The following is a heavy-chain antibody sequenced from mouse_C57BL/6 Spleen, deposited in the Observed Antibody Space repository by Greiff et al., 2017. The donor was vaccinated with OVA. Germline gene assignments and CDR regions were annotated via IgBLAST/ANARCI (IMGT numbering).Heavy chain of an antibody. Sequence: VQLQQSGAELVRPGASVKLSCKASGYTFTDYYINWVKQRPGQGLEWIARIYPGSGNTYYTEKFKGKATLTAEKSSSTAYMQLSSLTSEDSAVYFCARSGPAQWCDYWGQGTTLTVSA. J-gene: IGHJ2*01. CDR2: IYPGSGNT. D-gene: IGHD3-2*02. CDR3: ARSGPAQWCDY. CDR1: GYTFTDYY. V-gene: IGHV1-76*01.